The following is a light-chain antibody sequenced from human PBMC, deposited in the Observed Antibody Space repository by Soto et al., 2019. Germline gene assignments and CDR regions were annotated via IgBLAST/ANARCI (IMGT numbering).Light chain of an antibody. J-gene: IGKJ4*01. Sequence: DIQLTQSPSFLSASVGDRVTITCRASQDSSSYLAWYQQKPGKAPKLLLYTGSALQSGVPSRFRGSGSGTELTLTISSLQPEDLATYYCQQLNSYPFTFGGVTKVEIK. CDR2: TGS. CDR3: QQLNSYPFT. CDR1: QDSSSY. V-gene: IGKV1-9*01.